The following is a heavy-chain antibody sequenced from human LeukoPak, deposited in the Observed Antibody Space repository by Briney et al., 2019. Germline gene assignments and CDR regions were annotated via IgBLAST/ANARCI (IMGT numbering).Heavy chain of an antibody. V-gene: IGHV1-2*02. CDR2: IHPNSGGT. J-gene: IGHJ1*01. CDR3: ARERITTMDFQH. D-gene: IGHD1-20*01. Sequence: ASVKVSCKPSGYTFTDYYLHWVRQAPGQGLEWMGWIHPNSGGTNYAQRFQGRVTMTRDTSISTACMELSGLRSDDTAVYYCARERITTMDFQHWGQGTLVTVSS. CDR1: GYTFTDYY.